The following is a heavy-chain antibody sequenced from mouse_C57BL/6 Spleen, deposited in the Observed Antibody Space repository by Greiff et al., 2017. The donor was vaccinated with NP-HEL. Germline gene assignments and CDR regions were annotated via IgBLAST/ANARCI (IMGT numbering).Heavy chain of an antibody. Sequence: QVQLQQPGAELVRPGTSVKLSCKASGYTFTSYWMHWVKQRPGQGLEWIGVIDPSDSYTNYNQKFKGKATLTVDTSSSTAYMQLSSLTSEDSAFYYCARGERGLFDYWGQGTTLTVSS. CDR2: IDPSDSYT. V-gene: IGHV1-59*01. CDR1: GYTFTSYW. J-gene: IGHJ2*01. CDR3: ARGERGLFDY.